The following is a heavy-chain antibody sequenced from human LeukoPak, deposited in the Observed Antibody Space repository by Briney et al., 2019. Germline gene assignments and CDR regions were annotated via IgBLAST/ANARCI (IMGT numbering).Heavy chain of an antibody. CDR2: INHSGST. V-gene: IGHV4-34*01. J-gene: IGHJ4*02. Sequence: SETLSLTCAVYGGSFSGCYWSWIRQPPGKGLEWIGEINHSGSTNYNPSLKSRVTISVDTSKNQFSLKLSSVTAADTAVYYCARVGLYDFWSGVYLDYWGQGTLVTVSS. CDR1: GGSFSGCY. D-gene: IGHD3-3*01. CDR3: ARVGLYDFWSGVYLDY.